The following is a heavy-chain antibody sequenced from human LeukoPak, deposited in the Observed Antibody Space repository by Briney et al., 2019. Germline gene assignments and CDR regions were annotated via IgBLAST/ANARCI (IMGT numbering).Heavy chain of an antibody. CDR2: IRSKANSYAT. CDR3: TRRPDYYDSSGYEN. V-gene: IGHV3-73*01. Sequence: GGSLRLSCAASGFTFSGSAMHWVRQASGKGLEWVGRIRSKANSYATAYATSVKGRFTISRDDSKNTAYLQMNSLKTEDTAVYYCTRRPDYYDSSGYENWGQGTLVTVSS. CDR1: GFTFSGSA. D-gene: IGHD3-22*01. J-gene: IGHJ4*02.